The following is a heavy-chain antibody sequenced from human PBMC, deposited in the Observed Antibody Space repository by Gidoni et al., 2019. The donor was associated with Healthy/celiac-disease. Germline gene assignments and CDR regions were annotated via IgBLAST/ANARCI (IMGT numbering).Heavy chain of an antibody. J-gene: IGHJ4*02. CDR1: GYTFTSYY. CDR3: ASGAARGPFDY. V-gene: IGHV1-46*01. D-gene: IGHD6-6*01. CDR2: INPSGGST. Sequence: QVQLVQSGAEVKKPGASVKVSCKASGYTFTSYYMHWVRQAPGQGLEWMGIINPSGGSTSYAQKFQGRVTMTRDTSTSTVYMELSSLRSEDTAVYYYASGAARGPFDYWGQGTLVTVSS.